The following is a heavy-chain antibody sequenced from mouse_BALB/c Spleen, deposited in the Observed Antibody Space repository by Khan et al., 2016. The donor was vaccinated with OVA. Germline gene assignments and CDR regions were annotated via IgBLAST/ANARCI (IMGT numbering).Heavy chain of an antibody. CDR3: ARRAYYANGYFDV. Sequence: SGPGLVKPSQSLSLTCTVTGYSITSDYAWNWIRQFPGNKLEWMGYISYSGSTSYNPSLKSRISITRDTSKNQFFLQLNSVTTGDTATYYCARRAYYANGYFDVWGAGTTVTVSS. D-gene: IGHD2-1*01. V-gene: IGHV3-2*02. CDR2: ISYSGST. CDR1: GYSITSDYA. J-gene: IGHJ1*01.